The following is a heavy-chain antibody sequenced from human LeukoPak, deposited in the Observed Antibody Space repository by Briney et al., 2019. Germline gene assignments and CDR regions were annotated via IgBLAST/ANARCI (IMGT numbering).Heavy chain of an antibody. Sequence: KPSETLSLTCTVSGGSISSYYWSWIRQPPGKGLEWIGYIYYSGSTNCNPSLKSRVTISVDTSKNQFSLKLSSVTAADTAVYYCAREGYCSGGSCYLYNWFDPWGQGTLVTVSS. J-gene: IGHJ5*02. CDR2: IYYSGST. CDR3: AREGYCSGGSCYLYNWFDP. V-gene: IGHV4-59*01. D-gene: IGHD2-15*01. CDR1: GGSISSYY.